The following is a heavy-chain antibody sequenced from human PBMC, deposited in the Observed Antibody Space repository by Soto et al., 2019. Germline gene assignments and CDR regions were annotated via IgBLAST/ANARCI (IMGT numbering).Heavy chain of an antibody. CDR2: ISGSGGST. CDR1: GFTFSSYA. CDR3: AKTTQLIAVAGRHYFDY. J-gene: IGHJ4*02. V-gene: IGHV3-23*01. D-gene: IGHD6-19*01. Sequence: PGGSLRLSCAASGFTFSSYAMSWVRQAPGKGLEWVSAISGSGGSTYYADSVKGRFTISRDNSKNTLYLQMNSLRAEDTAVYYCAKTTQLIAVAGRHYFDYWGQGTLVTVSS.